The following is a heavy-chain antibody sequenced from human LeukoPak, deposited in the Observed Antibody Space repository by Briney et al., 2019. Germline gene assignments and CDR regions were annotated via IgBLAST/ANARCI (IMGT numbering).Heavy chain of an antibody. CDR3: ARVVLRWAYYFDY. D-gene: IGHD4-23*01. Sequence: ASVKVSCKASGYTFTSYGISWVRQAPGQGREWMGWISTYNGNTNYAQKMQGRVTITTHTSTSTAYMELRSLRSDDTAVYYCARVVLRWAYYFDYWGQGTLVTVSS. CDR1: GYTFTSYG. V-gene: IGHV1-18*01. CDR2: ISTYNGNT. J-gene: IGHJ4*02.